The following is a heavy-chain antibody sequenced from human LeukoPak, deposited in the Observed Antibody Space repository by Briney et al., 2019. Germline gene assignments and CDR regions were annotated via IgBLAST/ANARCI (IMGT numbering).Heavy chain of an antibody. CDR2: INHSGST. D-gene: IGHD5-24*01. Sequence: SETLSLTCAVYGGSFSGYYWSWIRQPPGKGLEWIGEINHSGSTNYNPSLKSRVTISVDTSKNQFSLKLSSVTAADTAVYYCARAKWLQLAPFDYWGQGTLVTVSS. CDR1: GGSFSGYY. V-gene: IGHV4-34*01. CDR3: ARAKWLQLAPFDY. J-gene: IGHJ4*02.